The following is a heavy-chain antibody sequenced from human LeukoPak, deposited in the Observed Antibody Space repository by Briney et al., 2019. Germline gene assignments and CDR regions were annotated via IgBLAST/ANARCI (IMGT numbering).Heavy chain of an antibody. Sequence: PSETLSLTCTVSGGSISRYYWSWIRHPPGKGLEWIGYIYYSGSTNYNPSLKSRVTISVDTSKNQFSLKLSSVTAADTAVYYCASFPGPMIAAAGYEEEYFQHWGQGTLVTVS. CDR1: GGSISRYY. D-gene: IGHD6-13*01. J-gene: IGHJ1*01. CDR3: ASFPGPMIAAAGYEEEYFQH. CDR2: IYYSGST. V-gene: IGHV4-59*01.